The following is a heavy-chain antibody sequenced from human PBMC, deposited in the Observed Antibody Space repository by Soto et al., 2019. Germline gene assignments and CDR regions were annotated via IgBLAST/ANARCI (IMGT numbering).Heavy chain of an antibody. Sequence: QVQLVQSGAEVKKPGASVKVSCKASGYIFTNHYIHWVRQAPGQGLEWMGIINPSGGSTNYLQKFQGRITMTRDTSTSTVYMELSSLRSEDTAVYSCARADYYGSSGFYYDCWGQGSLVTVSS. CDR3: ARADYYGSSGFYYDC. CDR1: GYIFTNHY. CDR2: INPSGGST. J-gene: IGHJ4*02. D-gene: IGHD3-22*01. V-gene: IGHV1-46*01.